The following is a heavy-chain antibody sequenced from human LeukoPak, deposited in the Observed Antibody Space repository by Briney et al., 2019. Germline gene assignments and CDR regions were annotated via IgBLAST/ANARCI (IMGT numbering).Heavy chain of an antibody. CDR3: ARVRYYYYYMDV. Sequence: ASVKVSCKASGYTFTSYGITRVRQAPGQGLEWMGWISAYNGNTNYAQMLQGRVTMTTDTSTSTAYMELRSLRSDDTAVYYCARVRYYYYYMDVWGKGTTVTVSS. V-gene: IGHV1-18*01. CDR1: GYTFTSYG. CDR2: ISAYNGNT. J-gene: IGHJ6*03.